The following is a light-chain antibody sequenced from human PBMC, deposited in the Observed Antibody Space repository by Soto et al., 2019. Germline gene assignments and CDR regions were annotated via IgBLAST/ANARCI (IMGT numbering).Light chain of an antibody. CDR2: GNS. J-gene: IGLJ2*01. CDR3: QSYDSSLSGSV. Sequence: QSVLTQPPSVSGAPGQRVTISCTGSSSNIGAGYDVHWYQQLPGTAPKLLIYGNSNRPSGVPDRFSGSKSGTSASLVITGLQAEDEADYYCQSYDSSLSGSVFGGGTKLTVL. CDR1: SSNIGAGYD. V-gene: IGLV1-40*01.